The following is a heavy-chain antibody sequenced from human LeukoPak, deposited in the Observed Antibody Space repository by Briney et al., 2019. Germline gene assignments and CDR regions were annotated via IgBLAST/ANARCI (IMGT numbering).Heavy chain of an antibody. CDR1: GFTFSSYA. CDR3: AREEGYSGYDPYD. Sequence: GGSLRLSCAASGFTFSSYAMSWVRQAPGKGLEWVANIKQDGSEKYYVDSVKGRFTISRDNAKNSLYLQMNSLRAEDTAVYYCAREEGYSGYDPYDWGQGTLVTVSA. CDR2: IKQDGSEK. V-gene: IGHV3-7*01. D-gene: IGHD5-12*01. J-gene: IGHJ4*02.